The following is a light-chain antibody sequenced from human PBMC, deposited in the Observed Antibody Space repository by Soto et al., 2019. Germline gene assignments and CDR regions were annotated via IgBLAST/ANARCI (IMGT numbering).Light chain of an antibody. CDR1: QTITTS. J-gene: IGKJ1*01. CDR2: KAS. V-gene: IGKV1-5*03. Sequence: DIQMTQSPSTLSASVGGGVTITCRASQTITTSLAWYQQKPGKAPKLLIYKASSLESGVPSRFSGSGSGTEFTLTISSLQPDDFATYYCQQYDSYSVRTFGQGTKVEI. CDR3: QQYDSYSVRT.